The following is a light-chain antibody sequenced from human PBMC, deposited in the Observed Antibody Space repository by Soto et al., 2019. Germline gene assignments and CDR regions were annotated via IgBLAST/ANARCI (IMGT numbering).Light chain of an antibody. Sequence: DIQMTQSPSSVSASVVDRVTITCQASHDITSYLNWYQHKPGKAPKLLIYDASILEAGVPSRFSGSGSGTHFTFTISSLQPEDVATYYCQKCDYLPIFGPGTTVDFK. V-gene: IGKV1-33*01. CDR3: QKCDYLPI. CDR2: DAS. CDR1: HDITSY. J-gene: IGKJ3*01.